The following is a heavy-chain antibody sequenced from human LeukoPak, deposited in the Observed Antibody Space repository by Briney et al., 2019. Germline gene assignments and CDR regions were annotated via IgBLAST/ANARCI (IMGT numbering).Heavy chain of an antibody. CDR3: AKGVGSSWDNWFDP. CDR1: GFTFSSSA. V-gene: IGHV3-23*01. Sequence: QTGGSLRLSCAASGFTFSSSAMSWVRQVPGKGLEWVSAISGSGGSTYYADSVKGRFTISRDNSKNTLYLQMNSLRAEDTAVYYCAKGVGSSWDNWFDPWGQGTLVTVSS. J-gene: IGHJ5*02. D-gene: IGHD6-13*01. CDR2: ISGSGGST.